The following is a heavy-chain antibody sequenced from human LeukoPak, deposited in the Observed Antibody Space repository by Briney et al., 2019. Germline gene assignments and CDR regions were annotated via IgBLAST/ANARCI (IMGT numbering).Heavy chain of an antibody. Sequence: ASVKVSCKASGYTFTAHYLHWVRQAPGQGLEWMAWINHNSGGTKYAEKFQGRVTMTRDTSISTAYMELSRLRSDDTAVYYCARGFSSGWYGAFDIWGQGTMVTVSS. CDR1: GYTFTAHY. J-gene: IGHJ3*02. CDR2: INHNSGGT. V-gene: IGHV1-2*02. CDR3: ARGFSSGWYGAFDI. D-gene: IGHD6-19*01.